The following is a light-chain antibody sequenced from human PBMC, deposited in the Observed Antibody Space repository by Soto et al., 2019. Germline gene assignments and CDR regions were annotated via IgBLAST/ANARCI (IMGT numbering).Light chain of an antibody. Sequence: DIQMTQSTSSLSASVGDRVTITWRASQSINRRLAWYQQKPGKAPNLLIYDASTLESGVPARFSGGDSGTEFTLTISSLQPDDFTTFYCQQYNSYPWTFGQGTKVDIK. V-gene: IGKV1-5*01. CDR2: DAS. CDR1: QSINRR. J-gene: IGKJ1*01. CDR3: QQYNSYPWT.